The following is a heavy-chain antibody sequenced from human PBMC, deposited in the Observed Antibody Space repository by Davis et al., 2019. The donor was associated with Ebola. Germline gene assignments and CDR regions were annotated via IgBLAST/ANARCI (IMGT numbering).Heavy chain of an antibody. CDR1: GFTFSSYG. CDR2: IYIDGTT. V-gene: IGHV3-NL1*01. J-gene: IGHJ4*02. CDR3: ARGDGYNFFDY. Sequence: GESLKISCAASGFTFSSYGMHWVRQAPGKGLEWVSVIYIDGTTYYADSVKGRFTISRDNSKNTLYLQMNSLRAEDTAVYYCARGDGYNFFDYWGQGTLVAVSS. D-gene: IGHD5-24*01.